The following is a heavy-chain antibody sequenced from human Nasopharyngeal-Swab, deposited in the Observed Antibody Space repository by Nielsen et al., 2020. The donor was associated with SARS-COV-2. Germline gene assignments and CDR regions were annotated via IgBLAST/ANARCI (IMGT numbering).Heavy chain of an antibody. D-gene: IGHD2-8*01. CDR3: ARDQNGY. CDR2: ITTSSSYI. V-gene: IGHV3-21*06. J-gene: IGHJ4*02. Sequence: GESLKISCAASGFTLSSYNMNWVRQAPGKGLEWVSSITTSSSYIYYADSVKGRFTIFRDNAKNSLYLQMNSLRAEDTAVYYCARDQNGYWGQGILVTVSS. CDR1: GFTLSSYN.